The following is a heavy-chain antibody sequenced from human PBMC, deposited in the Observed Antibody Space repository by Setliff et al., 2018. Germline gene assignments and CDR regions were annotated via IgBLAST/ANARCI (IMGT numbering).Heavy chain of an antibody. D-gene: IGHD6-19*01. V-gene: IGHV4-4*08. CDR2: IYTSGGT. CDR3: ARGVSSVSWTPRY. J-gene: IGHJ4*02. Sequence: PSETLSLTCNVSGDSMNDNHWTWIRQPPGKGLGWIGYIYTSGGTNYNPSLKSRVTIPVDMSKNQFSLKLSSVIAADTAVYYCARGVSSVSWTPRYWGRGILVTVSS. CDR1: GDSMNDNH.